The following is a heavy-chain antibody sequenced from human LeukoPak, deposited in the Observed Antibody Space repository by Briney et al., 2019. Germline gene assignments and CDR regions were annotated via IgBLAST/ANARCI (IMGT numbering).Heavy chain of an antibody. CDR3: ARVAATVTWVDY. Sequence: ASVKVSCKASGYTFTGYYMHWVRQAPGQGLEWMGWINPNSGGTNYAQKFQGRVTMTRDTSISTAYMELSRLRSDETAVYYCARVAATVTWVDYWGQGTLVTVSS. D-gene: IGHD4-17*01. V-gene: IGHV1-2*02. J-gene: IGHJ4*02. CDR1: GYTFTGYY. CDR2: INPNSGGT.